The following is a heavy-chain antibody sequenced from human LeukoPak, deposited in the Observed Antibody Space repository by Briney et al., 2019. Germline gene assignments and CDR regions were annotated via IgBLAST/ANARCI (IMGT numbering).Heavy chain of an antibody. D-gene: IGHD3-10*01. Sequence: PSETLSLTCTVSGGSISSSGYYWSWIRQHPGKGLEWIGYIDYSGSTYYNPSLKSRLTMSVDTSKNQFSLKLTSVSATDTAVYYCARDEDSSGSHPQYWGQGTLVTVSS. V-gene: IGHV4-31*03. CDR1: GGSISSSGYY. J-gene: IGHJ4*02. CDR2: IDYSGST. CDR3: ARDEDSSGSHPQY.